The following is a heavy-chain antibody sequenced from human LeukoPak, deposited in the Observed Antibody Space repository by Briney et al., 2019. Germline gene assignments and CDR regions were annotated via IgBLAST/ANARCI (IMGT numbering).Heavy chain of an antibody. CDR3: ANLPTVTTLDY. J-gene: IGHJ4*02. D-gene: IGHD4-17*01. CDR2: ISGSGGDT. V-gene: IGHV3-23*01. CDR1: GFTFSSYA. Sequence: GGSLRLSCAASGFTFSSYAMSWVRQAPGKGLEWVSAISGSGGDTYYADSVKGRFTISRDNSENTLYLQMNSLRAEDTAVYYCANLPTVTTLDYWGQGTLVTVSS.